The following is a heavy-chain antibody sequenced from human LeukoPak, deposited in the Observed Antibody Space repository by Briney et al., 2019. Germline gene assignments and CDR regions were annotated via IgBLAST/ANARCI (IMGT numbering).Heavy chain of an antibody. CDR2: INRDGGAQ. V-gene: IGHV3-7*01. CDR1: GFTFSSYW. CDR3: ARDGIPNYAFDI. J-gene: IGHJ3*02. D-gene: IGHD1-26*01. Sequence: PGGSLRLSCSASGFTFSSYWMSWVRQAPGKGLEWMANINRDGGAQNYVDSVKGRFTISRDNAKNSLFLQMNNLRAEDTALYYCARDGIPNYAFDIWGQGTMVTVSP.